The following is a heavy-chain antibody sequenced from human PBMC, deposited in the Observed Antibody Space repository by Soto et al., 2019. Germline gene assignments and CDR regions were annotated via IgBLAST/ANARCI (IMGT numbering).Heavy chain of an antibody. Sequence: EVQLVESGGGLVQPGGSLKLSCAASGFTFSGSAMHWVRQASGKGLEWVGRIRSKANSYATAYAASVKGRFTISRDDSKNTAYLQMNSLKTEDTAVYYCASDTARVYYGIDVWGQGITVTVSS. J-gene: IGHJ6*02. D-gene: IGHD5-18*01. CDR3: ASDTARVYYGIDV. V-gene: IGHV3-73*02. CDR1: GFTFSGSA. CDR2: IRSKANSYAT.